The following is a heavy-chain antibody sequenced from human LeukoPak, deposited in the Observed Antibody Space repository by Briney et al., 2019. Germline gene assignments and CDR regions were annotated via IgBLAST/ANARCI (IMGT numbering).Heavy chain of an antibody. CDR1: GGSFSGYY. Sequence: TLSLTCAVYGGSFSGYYWSWIRQHPGKGLEWIGYTYYSGSTYYNPSLKSRVTVSADTSKNQFSLKLRSVTAADTAVYYCARVTRTFYDILTGRSREGRFDYWGQGTLVTVSS. J-gene: IGHJ4*02. V-gene: IGHV4-31*11. CDR2: TYYSGST. D-gene: IGHD3-9*01. CDR3: ARVTRTFYDILTGRSREGRFDY.